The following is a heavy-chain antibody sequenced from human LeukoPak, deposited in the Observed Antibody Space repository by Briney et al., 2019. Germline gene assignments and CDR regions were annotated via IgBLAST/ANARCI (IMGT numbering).Heavy chain of an antibody. V-gene: IGHV4-38-2*02. CDR1: GYSISSGYY. J-gene: IGHJ3*02. CDR3: ARHQLRYFDWGGAFDI. Sequence: PSETLSLTCTVSGYSISSGYYWGWIRQPPGKGLEWIGSIYHSGSTYYNPSLKSRVTISVDTSKNQFSLKLSSVTAADTAVYYCARHQLRYFDWGGAFDIWGQGTMVTVSS. CDR2: IYHSGST. D-gene: IGHD3-9*01.